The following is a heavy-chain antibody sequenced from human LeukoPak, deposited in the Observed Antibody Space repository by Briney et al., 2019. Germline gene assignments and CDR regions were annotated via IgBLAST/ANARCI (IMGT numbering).Heavy chain of an antibody. CDR1: GFTFSSYA. J-gene: IGHJ6*03. CDR3: ARGAVTYYYDSSGYYDDYYYYYYMDV. Sequence: GGSLRLSCAASGFTFSSYAMRWVRQAPGKGLEYVSAISSNGGSTYYANSVKGRFTISRDNSKNTLYLQMGSLRAEDMAVYYCARGAVTYYYDSSGYYDDYYYYYYMDVWGKGTTVTVSS. V-gene: IGHV3-64*01. CDR2: ISSNGGST. D-gene: IGHD3-22*01.